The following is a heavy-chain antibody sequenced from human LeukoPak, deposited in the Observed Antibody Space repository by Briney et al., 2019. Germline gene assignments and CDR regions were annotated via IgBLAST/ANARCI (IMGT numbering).Heavy chain of an antibody. V-gene: IGHV3-23*01. D-gene: IGHD1-14*01. CDR1: GFTFSNYG. J-gene: IGHJ4*02. CDR3: ARVQGGGFRTADY. CDR2: ITGSGGTT. Sequence: GGSLRLSCAASGFTFSNYGMSWVRQAPGKGLEWVSVITGSGGTTYYADSVKGRFTISRDNSKNTLYLQMNSLRGEDTAMYYCARVQGGGFRTADYWGQGTLVTVSS.